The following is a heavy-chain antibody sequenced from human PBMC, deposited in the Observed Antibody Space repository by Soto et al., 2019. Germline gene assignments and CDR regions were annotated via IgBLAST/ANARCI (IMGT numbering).Heavy chain of an antibody. CDR3: ARAPADIVVVPAAMDYYYYYMDV. V-gene: IGHV1-69*02. CDR2: IIPILGIA. D-gene: IGHD2-2*01. Sequence: SVKVSRKASGGTFSSYTISWVRQAPGQGLEWMGRIIPILGIANYAQKFQGRVTITADKSTSTAYMELSSLRSEDTAVYYCARAPADIVVVPAAMDYYYYYMDVWGKGTTVTVSS. CDR1: GGTFSSYT. J-gene: IGHJ6*03.